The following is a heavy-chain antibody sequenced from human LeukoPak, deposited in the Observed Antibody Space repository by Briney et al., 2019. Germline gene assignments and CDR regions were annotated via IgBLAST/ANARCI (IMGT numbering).Heavy chain of an antibody. V-gene: IGHV1-18*04. CDR1: GYTFTSYG. D-gene: IGHD3-9*01. CDR2: ISAYNGNT. Sequence: ASVKVSCRASGYTFTSYGIRWVRQAPGQGLEWMGWISAYNGNTNYAQKLQGRVTMTTDTSTSTAHMELRSLRSDDTAVYYCARDRGVRYFDWLSPAYGMDVWGKGTTVTVSS. J-gene: IGHJ6*04. CDR3: ARDRGVRYFDWLSPAYGMDV.